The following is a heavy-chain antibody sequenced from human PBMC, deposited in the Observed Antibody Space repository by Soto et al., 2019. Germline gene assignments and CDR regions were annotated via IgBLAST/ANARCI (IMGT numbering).Heavy chain of an antibody. J-gene: IGHJ6*03. CDR2: IIPIIGIV. V-gene: IGHV1-69*02. CDR1: GGTFSNYT. D-gene: IGHD3-3*01. Sequence: QVQLVQSGAEVKKPGSSVRLSCKASGGTFSNYTLSWVRQAPGQGLEWMGRIIPIIGIVNYAQKFQGRVTITVYKSTSTSYLELCSLRSEVTAIYYCARYSVGVVMDYYYYMDVLGKGTTVTVSS. CDR3: ARYSVGVVMDYYYYMDV.